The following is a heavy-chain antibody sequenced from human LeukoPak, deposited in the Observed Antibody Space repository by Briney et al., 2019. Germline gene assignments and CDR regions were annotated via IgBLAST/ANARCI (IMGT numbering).Heavy chain of an antibody. Sequence: SETLSLTCTVSGGSISSYYWSWIRQPPGEGLEWIGYIYYSGSTNYNPSLKSRVTISVDTSKNQFSLKLSSVTAADTAVYYCARRQAPEKYYDFWSGYSDAFDIWGQGTMVTVSS. CDR3: ARRQAPEKYYDFWSGYSDAFDI. D-gene: IGHD3-3*01. CDR1: GGSISSYY. CDR2: IYYSGST. V-gene: IGHV4-59*01. J-gene: IGHJ3*02.